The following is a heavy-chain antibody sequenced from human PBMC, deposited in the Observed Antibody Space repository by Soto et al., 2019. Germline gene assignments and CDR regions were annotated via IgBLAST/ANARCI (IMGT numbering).Heavy chain of an antibody. CDR3: ARGYSSSTSWYVPFDP. D-gene: IGHD6-13*01. Sequence: QVQLVQSGAEVKKPGSSVKVSCKASGGTFSSYTISWVRQAPGQGLEWMGRIIPILGIANYAQKFQGRVTITADKSPSTAYRELSSLRSEDTAVYYCARGYSSSTSWYVPFDPWGQGTLVTVSS. CDR1: GGTFSSYT. CDR2: IIPILGIA. J-gene: IGHJ5*02. V-gene: IGHV1-69*02.